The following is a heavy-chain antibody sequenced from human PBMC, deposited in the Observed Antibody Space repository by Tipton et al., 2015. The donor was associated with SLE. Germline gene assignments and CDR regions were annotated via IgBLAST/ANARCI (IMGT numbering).Heavy chain of an antibody. D-gene: IGHD3-22*01. V-gene: IGHV4-59*01. Sequence: TLSLTCTVSGGSISNYYWSWIRQSPGKGLEWIGYIYYSGHTDYNPSLKSRVTLSVDTSKSQFSFSLRLSSVTAADTAVYYCARDTDRGSSAYAGAFDFWGQGTVVTVSS. CDR3: ARDTDRGSSAYAGAFDF. J-gene: IGHJ3*01. CDR2: IYYSGHT. CDR1: GGSISNYY.